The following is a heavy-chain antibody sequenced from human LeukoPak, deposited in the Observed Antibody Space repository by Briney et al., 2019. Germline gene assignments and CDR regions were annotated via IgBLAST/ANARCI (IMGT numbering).Heavy chain of an antibody. CDR1: GGSISPYY. J-gene: IGHJ4*02. CDR2: IYYTGDT. CDR3: TRGTVTINYFDY. V-gene: IGHV4-59*01. Sequence: SETLSLTCSVSGGSISPYYWSWIRQPPGKGLEWIGYIYYTGDTNYNPSLKSRVTISVDTSKNQFSLRLSSVTAADTAVYYCTRGTVTINYFDYWGQGTLVTVFS. D-gene: IGHD4-17*01.